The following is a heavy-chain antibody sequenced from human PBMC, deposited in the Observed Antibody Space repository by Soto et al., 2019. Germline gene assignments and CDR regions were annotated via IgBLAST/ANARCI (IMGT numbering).Heavy chain of an antibody. J-gene: IGHJ4*02. CDR1: GVTFSSYW. D-gene: IGHD4-17*01. CDR3: SRAQTRDSGGYIYYFDY. Sequence: GGSLRLSCAASGVTFSSYWMHWVRQVPGRGLVWLSRIKGDGSSTTYADSVKGRFTVSRDNAKNTLYLHMNSLRAEDTAVYYCSRAQTRDSGGYIYYFDYWGQGALVTVSS. V-gene: IGHV3-74*01. CDR2: IKGDGSST.